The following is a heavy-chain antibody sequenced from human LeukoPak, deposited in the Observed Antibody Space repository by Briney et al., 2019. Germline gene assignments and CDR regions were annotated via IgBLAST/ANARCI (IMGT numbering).Heavy chain of an antibody. CDR2: ISGSGGST. D-gene: IGHD3-16*01. J-gene: IGHJ4*02. V-gene: IGHV3-23*01. CDR1: GFTFSSYA. Sequence: GGSLRLSCAASGFTFSSYAMSWVRQAPGKGLEWGSAISGSGGSTYYADSVKGRFTISRDNSKNTLYLQMNSLRAEDTAVYYCAKDLFLPLGTSTFDYWGQGTLVTVSS. CDR3: AKDLFLPLGTSTFDY.